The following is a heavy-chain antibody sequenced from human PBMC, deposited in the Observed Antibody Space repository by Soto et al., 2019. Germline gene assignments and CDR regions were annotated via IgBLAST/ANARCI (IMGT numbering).Heavy chain of an antibody. J-gene: IGHJ4*02. Sequence: SETLSLTCTVSGGSISSGGYYWSWIRQHPGKGLEWIGYIYYSGSTFHNPSLRSRVTISVDTSKNQFSLKLTSVTAADTAVYYCGRHLSTVAGPLGYWGQGTLIT. CDR2: IYYSGST. V-gene: IGHV4-31*03. D-gene: IGHD6-19*01. CDR1: GGSISSGGYY. CDR3: GRHLSTVAGPLGY.